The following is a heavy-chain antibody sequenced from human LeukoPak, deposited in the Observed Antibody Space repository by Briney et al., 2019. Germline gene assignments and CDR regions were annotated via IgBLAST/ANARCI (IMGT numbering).Heavy chain of an antibody. CDR2: ISSSGSTM. V-gene: IGHV3-48*03. CDR1: GFTFSSYE. Sequence: GGSLRLSCAASGFTFSSYEMNGVRQAPGKGLEWVSYISSSGSTMYYADSVKGRFTISRDNAKNSLYLQMNSLRAEDTAVYYCARAYCYYGMDVWGQGTTVTVSS. J-gene: IGHJ6*02. CDR3: ARAYCYYGMDV.